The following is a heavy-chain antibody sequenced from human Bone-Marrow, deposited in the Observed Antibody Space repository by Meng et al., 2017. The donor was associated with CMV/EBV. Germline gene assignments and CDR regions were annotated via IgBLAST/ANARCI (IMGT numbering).Heavy chain of an antibody. CDR1: GCTFSSYA. J-gene: IGHJ6*02. Sequence: SSVKVSCKASGCTFSSYAISWVRQAPGQGLEWMGGIIPIFGTANYAQKFQGRVTITTDESTSTAYMELSSLRSEDTAVYYCARTFPLQIAVAGGVYGMDVWGQGTTVTVSS. D-gene: IGHD6-19*01. V-gene: IGHV1-69*05. CDR3: ARTFPLQIAVAGGVYGMDV. CDR2: IIPIFGTA.